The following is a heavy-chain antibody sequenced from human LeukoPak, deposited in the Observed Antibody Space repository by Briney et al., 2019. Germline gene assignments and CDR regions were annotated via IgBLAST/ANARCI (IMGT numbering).Heavy chain of an antibody. D-gene: IGHD5-18*01. CDR1: GFAFNTYA. Sequence: QPGGSLRLSCAASGFAFNTYAMTWVRQAPGKGLEWVSTISASGGSTYYADSVKGRFTISRDNSENTLYLHMNSLRAEDTAVYHCVKKTPMVGPAFNVWGQGTMVTVSS. CDR2: ISASGGST. V-gene: IGHV3-23*01. J-gene: IGHJ3*01. CDR3: VKKTPMVGPAFNV.